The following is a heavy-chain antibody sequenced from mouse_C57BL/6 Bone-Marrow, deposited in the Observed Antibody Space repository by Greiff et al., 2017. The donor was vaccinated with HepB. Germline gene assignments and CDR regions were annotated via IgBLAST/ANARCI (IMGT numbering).Heavy chain of an antibody. Sequence: EVNLVESGGGLVQPGGSLSLSCAASGFTFTDYYMSWVRQPPGKALEWLGFIRNKANGYTTEYSASVKGRFTISRDNSQSILYLQMNALRAEDSATYYCARYDYDGYYAMDYWGQGTSVTVSS. J-gene: IGHJ4*01. CDR2: IRNKANGYTT. D-gene: IGHD2-4*01. CDR3: ARYDYDGYYAMDY. V-gene: IGHV7-3*01. CDR1: GFTFTDYY.